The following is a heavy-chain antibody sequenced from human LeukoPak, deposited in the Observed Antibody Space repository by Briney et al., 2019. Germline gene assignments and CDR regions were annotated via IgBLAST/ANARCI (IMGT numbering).Heavy chain of an antibody. D-gene: IGHD3-3*01. CDR1: GGSFSGYY. CDR3: ASLEWLPYYFDY. J-gene: IGHJ4*02. V-gene: IGHV4-34*01. Sequence: PSETLSLTCAVYGGSFSGYYWSWIRQPPGKGLEWIGEINHSGSTNYNPSLKSRVTISVDTSKNQFSLKLSSVTAADTAVYYCASLEWLPYYFDYWGQRTLVTVSS. CDR2: INHSGST.